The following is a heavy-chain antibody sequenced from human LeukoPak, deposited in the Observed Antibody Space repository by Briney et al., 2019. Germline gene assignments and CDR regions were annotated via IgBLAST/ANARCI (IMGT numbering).Heavy chain of an antibody. J-gene: IGHJ4*02. CDR3: ARHDSSGCYLDY. V-gene: IGHV4-59*08. CDR1: GSSITSYY. CDR2: IYYSGST. D-gene: IGHD3-22*01. Sequence: KPSETLSLTCTVSGSSITSYYWGWIRQPPGKGLEWIGYIYYSGSTSYNPSLKSRVTISVDTSKNQFSLKLSSVTASDTAVYYCARHDSSGCYLDYWGQGTLVAVSS.